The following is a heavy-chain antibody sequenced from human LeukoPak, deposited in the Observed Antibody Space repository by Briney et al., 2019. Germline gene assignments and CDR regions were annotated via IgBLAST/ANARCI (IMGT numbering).Heavy chain of an antibody. V-gene: IGHV3-48*01. D-gene: IGHD1-26*01. J-gene: IGHJ2*01. CDR1: GFTFSSYS. CDR3: AKDRTVGASYWYFDL. Sequence: GGSLRLSCAASGFTFSSYSMNWVRQAPGKGLEWVSYISSSSSTIYYADSVKGRFTISRDSSKNTLSLHMNTLRAEDTAIYYCAKDRTVGASYWYFDLWGRGTLVTVSS. CDR2: ISSSSSTI.